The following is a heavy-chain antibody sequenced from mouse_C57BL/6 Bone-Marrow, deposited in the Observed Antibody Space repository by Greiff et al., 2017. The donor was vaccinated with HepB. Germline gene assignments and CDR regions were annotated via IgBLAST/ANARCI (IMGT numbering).Heavy chain of an antibody. CDR2: ISDGGSYT. CDR3: ARVDYYGSSSFDY. J-gene: IGHJ2*01. V-gene: IGHV5-4*03. D-gene: IGHD1-1*01. CDR1: GFTFSSYA. Sequence: EVKLMESGGGLVKPGGSLKLSCAASGFTFSSYAMSWVRQTPEKRLEWVATISDGGSYTYYPDNVKGRFTISRDNAKNNLYLQMSHLKSEDTAMYYCARVDYYGSSSFDYWGQGTTLTVSS.